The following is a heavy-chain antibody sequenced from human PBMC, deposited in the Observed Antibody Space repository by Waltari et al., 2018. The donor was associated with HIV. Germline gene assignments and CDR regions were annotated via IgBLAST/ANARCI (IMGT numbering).Heavy chain of an antibody. V-gene: IGHV1-3*01. J-gene: IGHJ4*02. CDR3: AREANSYGSGSYPDY. D-gene: IGHD3-10*01. CDR2: INAGNGNT. Sequence: QVQLVQSGAEVKKPGASVKVSCKASGYTFTSYAMHWVRQAPGQRLEWMGWINAGNGNTKYSQNFQGRVTITRDTSASTAYMELSSLRSEDTAVYYCAREANSYGSGSYPDYWGQGTLVTVSS. CDR1: GYTFTSYA.